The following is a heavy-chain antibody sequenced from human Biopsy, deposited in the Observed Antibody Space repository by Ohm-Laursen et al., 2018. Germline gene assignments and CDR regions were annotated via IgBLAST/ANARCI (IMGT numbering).Heavy chain of an antibody. CDR2: ISYDGSYK. V-gene: IGHV3-30*18. CDR3: AKQEGVAYGDIDY. Sequence: SLRLSCAASGFTLTDSGMHWVRQAPGKGLEWVALISYDGSYKNYGDTVKGRFTISRDNSKNTLYLQMNSLRPEDTAVYYCAKQEGVAYGDIDYWGQGTLVTVSS. J-gene: IGHJ4*02. CDR1: GFTLTDSG. D-gene: IGHD3-10*01.